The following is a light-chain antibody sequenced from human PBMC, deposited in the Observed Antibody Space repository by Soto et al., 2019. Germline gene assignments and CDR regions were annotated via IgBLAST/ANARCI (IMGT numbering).Light chain of an antibody. CDR1: QSVGTE. J-gene: IGKJ2*01. Sequence: EIVMTQSPATLSVSPGERATISCRASQSVGTELVWYQQKPGQAPRLLIIRTSTRAAGVPDRFSGSGSGTEFTLTSSSLQAEDSAVYYCQQYNPWHTFGQGTKLEIK. V-gene: IGKV3-15*01. CDR3: QQYNPWHT. CDR2: RTS.